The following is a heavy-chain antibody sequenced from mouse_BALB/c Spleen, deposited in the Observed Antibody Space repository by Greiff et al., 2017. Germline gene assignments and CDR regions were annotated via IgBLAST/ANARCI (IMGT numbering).Heavy chain of an antibody. Sequence: QVQLQQSGAELVKPGASVKLSCKASGYTFTSYYMYWVKQRPGQGLEWIGEINPSNGGTNFNEKFKSKATLTVDKSSSTAYMQLSSLTSEDSAVYYCTRSPYYRYDGYFDYWGQGTTLTVSS. D-gene: IGHD2-14*01. CDR3: TRSPYYRYDGYFDY. CDR1: GYTFTSYY. CDR2: INPSNGGT. V-gene: IGHV1S81*02. J-gene: IGHJ2*01.